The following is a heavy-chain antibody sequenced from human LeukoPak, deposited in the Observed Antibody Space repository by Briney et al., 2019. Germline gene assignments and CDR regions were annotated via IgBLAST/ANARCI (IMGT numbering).Heavy chain of an antibody. J-gene: IGHJ4*02. CDR1: GFTFSSYV. V-gene: IGHV3-30*02. CDR3: ARRQWLVTDFDY. CDR2: IRYDGSNK. Sequence: PGGSLRLSCVASGFTFSSYVMHWVRQAPGRGLEWVAFIRYDGSNKYYADSVKGRFTISRDNAKNSLYLQMSSLRAEDTAVYYCARRQWLVTDFDYWGQGTLVTVSS. D-gene: IGHD6-19*01.